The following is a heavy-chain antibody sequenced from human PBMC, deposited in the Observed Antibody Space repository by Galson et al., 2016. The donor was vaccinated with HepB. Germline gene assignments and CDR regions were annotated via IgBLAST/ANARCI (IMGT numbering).Heavy chain of an antibody. CDR1: GFTFSSYG. J-gene: IGHJ6*02. CDR2: IWYDGSNK. CDR3: ARDLSYYYGMDV. V-gene: IGHV3-33*01. Sequence: SLRLSCAASGFTFSSYGMHWVRQAPGKGLEWVAVIWYDGSNKYYADSVKGRFTISRDNSKNPLYLQMNSLRAEDTAVYYCARDLSYYYGMDVWGQGTTVTVSS.